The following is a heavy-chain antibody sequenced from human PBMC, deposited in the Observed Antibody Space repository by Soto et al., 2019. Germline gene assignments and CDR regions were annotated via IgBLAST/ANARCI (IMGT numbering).Heavy chain of an antibody. J-gene: IGHJ5*02. CDR3: AHYVSTSPAGWFDP. CDR1: GLSLSTSGEA. D-gene: IGHD3-10*02. CDR2: IYWDDDK. Sequence: QITLKGSGPTLVKSTQTLTLTCTFSGLSLSTSGEAVGWIRQPPGKALEWLALIYWDDDKRYNPTLKTRLTITKDTSKNQVVLTLTNMDPVDTATYYCAHYVSTSPAGWFDPWGQGILVTVSS. V-gene: IGHV2-5*02.